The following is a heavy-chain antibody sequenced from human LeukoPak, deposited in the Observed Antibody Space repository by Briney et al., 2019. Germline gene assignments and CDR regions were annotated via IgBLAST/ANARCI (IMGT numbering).Heavy chain of an antibody. J-gene: IGHJ4*02. Sequence: ASVKVSCKASGYTFTSYDINWVRQATGQGREWMGWMNPNSGNTGYAQKFQGRVTMTRNTSISTAYMELSSLRSDDTAVYYCARNIVATMPDYWGQGTLVTVSS. CDR1: GYTFTSYD. D-gene: IGHD5-12*01. V-gene: IGHV1-8*01. CDR3: ARNIVATMPDY. CDR2: MNPNSGNT.